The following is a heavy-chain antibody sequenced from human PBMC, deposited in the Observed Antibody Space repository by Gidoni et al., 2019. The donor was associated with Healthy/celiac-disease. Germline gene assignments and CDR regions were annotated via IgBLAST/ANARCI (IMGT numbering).Heavy chain of an antibody. J-gene: IGHJ6*04. CDR1: GFTFSSYD. CDR2: IGTAGDT. V-gene: IGHV3-13*01. CDR3: ARDLPDGSGYGMDV. Sequence: EVQLVESGGGLVQPGGSLRLSCADSGFTFSSYDMHWVRQATGKGLEWVSAIGTAGDTYYPGSVKGRFTISRENAKNSLYLQMNSLRAEDTAVYYCARDLPDGSGYGMDVWGKGTTVTVSS. D-gene: IGHD3-10*01.